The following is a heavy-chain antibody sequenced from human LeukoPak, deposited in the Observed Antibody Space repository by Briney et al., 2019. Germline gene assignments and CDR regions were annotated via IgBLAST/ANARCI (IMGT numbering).Heavy chain of an antibody. CDR1: GFTFSSYW. Sequence: GGSLRLSCAASGFTFSSYWMSWVRQAPGKGLEWVANIKQDGSEKYYVDSVKGRFTISRDNAKNSLYLQMNSLRAEDTAVYYCARGRGYCSGGSCYTPFDYWGQGTLVTVSS. CDR2: IKQDGSEK. D-gene: IGHD2-15*01. V-gene: IGHV3-7*03. CDR3: ARGRGYCSGGSCYTPFDY. J-gene: IGHJ4*02.